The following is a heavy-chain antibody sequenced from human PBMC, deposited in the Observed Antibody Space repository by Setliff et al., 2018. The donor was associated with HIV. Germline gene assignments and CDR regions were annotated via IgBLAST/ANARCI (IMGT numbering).Heavy chain of an antibody. D-gene: IGHD7-27*01. Sequence: GGSLRLSCAASGFTFSSYSMNWVRQAPGKGLEWVSYISSSSSTIYYADSVKGRFTISRDNAKNSLYLQMNSLRAEDTAVYYCASSLGSRGAFDIWGQGTMVT. J-gene: IGHJ3*02. CDR2: ISSSSSTI. V-gene: IGHV3-48*01. CDR1: GFTFSSYS. CDR3: ASSLGSRGAFDI.